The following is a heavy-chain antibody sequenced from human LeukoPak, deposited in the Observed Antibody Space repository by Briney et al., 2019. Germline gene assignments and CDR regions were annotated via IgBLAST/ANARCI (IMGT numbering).Heavy chain of an antibody. CDR3: ARVPCSSTSCYHYYYYMDV. D-gene: IGHD2-2*01. CDR2: IYYSGST. V-gene: IGHV4-61*01. CDR1: GGYISTSSYY. Sequence: SETLSLTCTVSGGYISTSSYYWSWIRQPPGKGLEWIGYIYYSGSTNYNPSLKSRVTISVDTSKNQFSLKLSSVTAADTAVYYCARVPCSSTSCYHYYYYMDVWGRGTTVTVSS. J-gene: IGHJ6*03.